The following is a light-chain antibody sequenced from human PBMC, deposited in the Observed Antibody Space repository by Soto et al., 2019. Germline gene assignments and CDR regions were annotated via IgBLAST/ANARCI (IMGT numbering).Light chain of an antibody. V-gene: IGLV2-8*01. Sequence: QSAITQPPSASGSPGQSVTISCTGTSSDVGGYNYVSWYQQHPGKAPKLMIYEVSKRPSGVPDRFSGSKSGNTASLTVSGLQAEDEADDYCSSYAGSNHYVFGTGTKVPVL. CDR2: EVS. CDR1: SSDVGGYNY. J-gene: IGLJ1*01. CDR3: SSYAGSNHYV.